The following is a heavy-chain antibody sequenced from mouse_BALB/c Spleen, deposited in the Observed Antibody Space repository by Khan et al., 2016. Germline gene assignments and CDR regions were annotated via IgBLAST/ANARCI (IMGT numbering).Heavy chain of an antibody. CDR3: ARDYYGSSFFDY. Sequence: EVQLQESGPGLVKPSQSLSLTCNVTGYSITSGYAWNWIRQFPGSKLEWMGYITYSGGTSYNPSLKSRISVTRDTSKNQFFLQFNSVTTEDTATYYCARDYYGSSFFDYWGQGTLVTVSA. CDR1: GYSITSGYA. CDR2: ITYSGGT. V-gene: IGHV3-2*02. J-gene: IGHJ3*01. D-gene: IGHD1-1*01.